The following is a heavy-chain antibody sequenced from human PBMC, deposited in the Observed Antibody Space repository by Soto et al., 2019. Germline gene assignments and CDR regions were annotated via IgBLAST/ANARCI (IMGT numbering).Heavy chain of an antibody. D-gene: IGHD6-19*01. J-gene: IGHJ4*02. CDR2: IYNNETF. Sequence: LSLTCSVSGASVSSGSFYWSWIRQPPGKGLEWIGFIYNNETFNYNPSLKSRVTLSVDTSKHQFSLKLSSVAAADTAVYYCARVPLRYSSSHNFDSWGQGALVTVSS. V-gene: IGHV4-61*01. CDR3: ARVPLRYSSSHNFDS. CDR1: GASVSSGSFY.